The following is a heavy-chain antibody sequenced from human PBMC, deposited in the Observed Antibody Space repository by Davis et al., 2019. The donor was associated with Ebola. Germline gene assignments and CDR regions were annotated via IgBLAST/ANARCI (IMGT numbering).Heavy chain of an antibody. CDR2: IYSGGST. Sequence: GGSLRLSCAAPGFTVRSNYMSWVRQAPGKGLERVSVIYSGGSTYYADSVKGRFTISRDNSKKTLYLQMNSLRAEDTAVYYCARAEFGWSGYYDYYYYGMDVWGQGTTVTVSS. CDR1: GFTVRSNY. CDR3: ARAEFGWSGYYDYYYYGMDV. J-gene: IGHJ6*02. D-gene: IGHD3-3*01. V-gene: IGHV3-66*01.